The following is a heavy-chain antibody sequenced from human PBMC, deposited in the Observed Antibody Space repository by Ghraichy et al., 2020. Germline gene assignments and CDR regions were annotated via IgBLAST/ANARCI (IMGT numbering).Heavy chain of an antibody. D-gene: IGHD3-3*01. CDR3: ARDLRFLEWPYDY. CDR1: GFTFSSYA. Sequence: LSLTCAASGFTFSSYAMSWVRQAPGKGLEWVSAISGSGGSTYYADSVKGRFTISRDNSKNTLYLQMNSLRAEDTAVYYCARDLRFLEWPYDYWGQGTLVTVSS. CDR2: ISGSGGST. V-gene: IGHV3-23*01. J-gene: IGHJ4*02.